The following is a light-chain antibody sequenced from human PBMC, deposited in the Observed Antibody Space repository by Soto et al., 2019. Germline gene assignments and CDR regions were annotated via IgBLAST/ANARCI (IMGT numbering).Light chain of an antibody. CDR1: ESLSYF. CDR2: GVS. Sequence: EIVLTQSPATLSVSPGERVTLSCRASESLSYFLAWYQHKPGQSPRLLIYGVSTRVAGVPSSFSGGGSATDFTLTISSLQSEDFAVYYCQSDNDCVFAFGQGTKLEI. CDR3: QSDNDCVFA. V-gene: IGKV3-15*01. J-gene: IGKJ2*01.